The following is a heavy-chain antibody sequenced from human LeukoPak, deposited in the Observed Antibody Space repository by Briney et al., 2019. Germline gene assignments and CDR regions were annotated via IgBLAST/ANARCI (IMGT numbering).Heavy chain of an antibody. V-gene: IGHV3-21*01. CDR2: ISSSSSYI. Sequence: GGSLRLSCAASGFTFSSYAMHWVRQAPGKGLEWVSSISSSSSYIYYADSVKGRFTISRDNAKNSLYLQMNSLRAEDTAVYYCARDHGGSYRLLDYWGQGTLVTVSS. CDR1: GFTFSSYA. D-gene: IGHD1-26*01. CDR3: ARDHGGSYRLLDY. J-gene: IGHJ4*02.